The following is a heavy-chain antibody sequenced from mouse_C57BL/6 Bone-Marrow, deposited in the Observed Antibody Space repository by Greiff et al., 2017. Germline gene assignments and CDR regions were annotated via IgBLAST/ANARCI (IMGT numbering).Heavy chain of an antibody. CDR2: IPPNSGST. D-gene: IGHD1-1*01. V-gene: IGHV1-64*01. J-gene: IGHJ2*01. CDR1: GYNFTSYW. Sequence: VQLQQPGAELVKPGASVKLSCKASGYNFTSYWMHWVKQRPGQGLEWIGMIPPNSGSTKYNEKFKSKATLTVDKSSSTAYMQLSSLTSVDSAVYYCAISGYYGSSDYCGQGTTLTVSS. CDR3: AISGYYGSSDY.